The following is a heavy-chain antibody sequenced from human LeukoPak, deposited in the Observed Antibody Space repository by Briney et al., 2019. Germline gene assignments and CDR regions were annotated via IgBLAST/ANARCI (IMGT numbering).Heavy chain of an antibody. Sequence: GGSLRLSCAASGFTFSSYAMSWVRQAPGKGLEWVSVIYSGGTTYYADSVKGRFTISRDNSKNTLYLQMNSLRAEDTAVYYCARDLSYCGGDCYAHWGQGTLVTVSS. CDR2: IYSGGTT. CDR3: ARDLSYCGGDCYAH. CDR1: GFTFSSYA. J-gene: IGHJ5*02. V-gene: IGHV3-66*01. D-gene: IGHD2-21*01.